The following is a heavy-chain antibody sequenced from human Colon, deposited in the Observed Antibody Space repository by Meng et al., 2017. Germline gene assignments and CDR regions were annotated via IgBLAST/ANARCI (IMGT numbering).Heavy chain of an antibody. CDR1: GDSVSSNRAL. Sequence: VHFRRPGPGLVKPSPTRSSTCAISGDSVSSNRALWHWVRQSPSRGLEWLGQTYYRSEWQNHYGVSVKSRITINADTSRNHFSLHLNSVTPEDTAVYYCTTWYGEYWGQGTLVTVFS. J-gene: IGHJ4*02. CDR3: TTWYGEY. CDR2: TYYRSEWQN. V-gene: IGHV6-1*01. D-gene: IGHD3-10*01.